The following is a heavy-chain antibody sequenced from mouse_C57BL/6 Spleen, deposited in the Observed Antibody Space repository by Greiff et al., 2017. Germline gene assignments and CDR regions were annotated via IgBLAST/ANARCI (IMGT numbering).Heavy chain of an antibody. CDR1: GFTFSSYA. CDR3: ARGGAALRLYYAMDY. J-gene: IGHJ4*01. D-gene: IGHD2-12*01. CDR2: ISDGGSYT. V-gene: IGHV5-4*03. Sequence: EVKLVESGEGLVKPGGSLKLSCAASGFTFSSYAMSWVRQTPEKRLEWVATISDGGSYTYYPDNVKGRFTISRDNAKNNLYLQMSHLKSEDTAMYYCARGGAALRLYYAMDYWGQGTSVTVSS.